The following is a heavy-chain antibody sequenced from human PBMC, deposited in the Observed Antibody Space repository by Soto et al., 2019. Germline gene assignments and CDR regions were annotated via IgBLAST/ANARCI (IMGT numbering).Heavy chain of an antibody. CDR2: IIPLFGTA. Sequence: QVQLVQSGAEVRKPGSSVRVSCKASGGTFDAYTITWVRQAPGQGLEWMGGIIPLFGTANYAQKFRGRVTITADESTTTAHMELSSLRSEDTAVYFCARLGTKAMDVWGQGTTVTISS. J-gene: IGHJ6*02. D-gene: IGHD2-2*01. CDR3: ARLGTKAMDV. CDR1: GGTFDAYT. V-gene: IGHV1-69*01.